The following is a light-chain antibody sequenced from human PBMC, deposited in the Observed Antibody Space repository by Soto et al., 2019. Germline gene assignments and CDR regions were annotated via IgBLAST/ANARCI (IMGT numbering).Light chain of an antibody. J-gene: IGLJ1*01. CDR2: STS. CDR1: SSNIGSNT. V-gene: IGLV1-44*01. CDR3: AAWDDRLDVYV. Sequence: QSVLTQPPSASGTPGQIVAISCSGSSSNIGSNTVTWYQQLPGTAPKLLIYSTSQRSSGVPGRFSGSKSGASASLSISGLQSEHEADYYCAAWDDRLDVYVFGTGTKVTVL.